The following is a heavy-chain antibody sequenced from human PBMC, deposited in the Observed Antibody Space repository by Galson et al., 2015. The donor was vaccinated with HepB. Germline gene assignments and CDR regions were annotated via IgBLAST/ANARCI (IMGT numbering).Heavy chain of an antibody. CDR2: ITNSGGRR. V-gene: IGHV3-23*01. CDR1: GFRFNIYD. D-gene: IGHD6-6*01. Sequence: SLRLSCAASGFRFNIYDMSWVRQAPGKGLEWVSGITNSGGRRYYAEPGKGRFTISRDNSKNTVFLQMSSLRAEDTAIYYCAKEAYMSSYSLYGMDAWGQGTTVIVSS. J-gene: IGHJ6*02. CDR3: AKEAYMSSYSLYGMDA.